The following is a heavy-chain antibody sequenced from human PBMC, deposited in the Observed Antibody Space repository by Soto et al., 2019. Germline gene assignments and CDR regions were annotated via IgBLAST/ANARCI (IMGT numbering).Heavy chain of an antibody. CDR1: GFTFISYA. CDR2: ISFDGSTE. CDR3: ARSRHGSGRYIKLYYGLDV. J-gene: IGHJ6*02. Sequence: QVQLVESGGGVVQPGRSLRLSCAASGFTFISYAMHWVRQAPGKGLEWVAVISFDGSTEYYADSVKGRFTISRDNSKNTVYRQMISRRYEDTAVYYCARSRHGSGRYIKLYYGLDVWGQGTTVTVSS. V-gene: IGHV3-30-3*01. D-gene: IGHD3-10*01.